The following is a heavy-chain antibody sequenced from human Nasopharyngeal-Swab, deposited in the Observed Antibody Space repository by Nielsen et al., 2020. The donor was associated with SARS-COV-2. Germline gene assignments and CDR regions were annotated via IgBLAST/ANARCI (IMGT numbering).Heavy chain of an antibody. CDR3: ARGYNGNDDFLGY. CDR2: INPNSGGT. D-gene: IGHD1-1*01. V-gene: IGHV1-2*06. Sequence: ASLQASCKASGYIFTGNYMHWVRQAPRQGLEWMGRINPNSGGTNYAQKFQGRVTMTRDTSISTAYMELSRLRSDDTAVYYCARGYNGNDDFLGYWGQGTLVTVSS. J-gene: IGHJ4*02. CDR1: GYIFTGNY.